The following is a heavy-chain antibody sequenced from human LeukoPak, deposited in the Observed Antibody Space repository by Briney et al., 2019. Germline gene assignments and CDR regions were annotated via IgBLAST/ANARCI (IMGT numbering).Heavy chain of an antibody. J-gene: IGHJ5*02. CDR3: AREPGYYSGSYDVYNWFDP. Sequence: ASVRVSCKASGYTFTIYYMHWVRHAPGQGLESMGLIYPSGGSTSCAQKFQGRVTITRDTSTNTVYMEQSSLRSEDTAVYYCAREPGYYSGSYDVYNWFDPWGQGTLVTVSS. CDR1: GYTFTIYY. V-gene: IGHV1-46*01. CDR2: IYPSGGST. D-gene: IGHD3-10*01.